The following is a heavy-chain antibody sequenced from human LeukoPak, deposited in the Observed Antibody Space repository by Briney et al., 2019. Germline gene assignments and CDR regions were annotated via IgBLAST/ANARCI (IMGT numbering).Heavy chain of an antibody. Sequence: GGSLRLSCAASGFTFSSYVIHWVRQAPGKGLEWVAFIRYDGSDKYYADSVKGRFTISRDNSKKTLYLQMNSLRAEDTAVYYCAKDLGSSRATFDYWGRGTLVTVSS. CDR2: IRYDGSDK. D-gene: IGHD6-13*01. V-gene: IGHV3-30*02. J-gene: IGHJ4*02. CDR3: AKDLGSSRATFDY. CDR1: GFTFSSYV.